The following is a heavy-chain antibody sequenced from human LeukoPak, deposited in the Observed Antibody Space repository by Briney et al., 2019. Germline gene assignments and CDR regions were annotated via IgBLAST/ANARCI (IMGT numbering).Heavy chain of an antibody. V-gene: IGHV4-59*02. J-gene: IGHJ5*02. CDR3: ARGGNLFDP. Sequence: SETLSLTCTVSGGSVSSYYWSWIRQPPEKELEWIAYIYHSGSTSYNPSLKSRVTISLDTSKNQFSLKLSSVTAADTAVYYCARGGNLFDPWGQGTLVTVSS. CDR2: IYHSGST. CDR1: GGSVSSYY.